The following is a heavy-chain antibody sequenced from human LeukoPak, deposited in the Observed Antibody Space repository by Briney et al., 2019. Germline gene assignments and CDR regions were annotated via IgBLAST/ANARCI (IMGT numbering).Heavy chain of an antibody. CDR1: GFPVSGNY. CDR2: IYSGGST. D-gene: IGHD1-26*01. CDR3: AREGRIVGADLDAFDI. J-gene: IGHJ3*02. Sequence: PGGSLRLSCAVSGFPVSGNYMNWVRQAPGKGLEWVSVIYSGGSTYYADSVKGRFTISRDNSKNTLYLQMNSLRAEDTAVYYCAREGRIVGADLDAFDIWGQGTMVTVSS. V-gene: IGHV3-66*02.